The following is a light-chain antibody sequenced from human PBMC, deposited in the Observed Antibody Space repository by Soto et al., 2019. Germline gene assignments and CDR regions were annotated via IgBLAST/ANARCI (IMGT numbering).Light chain of an antibody. J-gene: IGLJ1*01. CDR3: TSYTSTFTYV. Sequence: QSVLTQPASVSWSPGQSITISCTGTRSDVGGYEYVSLYQQHPGKAPKLMIYEVSRRPSGVSNRFSGSKSGSTASMTISGLQAGDEADYYCTSYTSTFTYVFGTGTKVTVL. CDR1: RSDVGGYEY. CDR2: EVS. V-gene: IGLV2-14*01.